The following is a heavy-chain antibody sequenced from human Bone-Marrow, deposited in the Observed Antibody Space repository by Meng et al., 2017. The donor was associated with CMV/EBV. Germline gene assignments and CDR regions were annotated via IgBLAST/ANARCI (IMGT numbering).Heavy chain of an antibody. CDR2: INHSGST. Sequence: SETLSLTCAVYGRSFSDYYWSWIRQPPGKGLEWIGEINHSGSTNYNPSLKSRVTISVDTSKNQFSLNLSSVTAADTAVYYCARGYSYGYTGIDYWGQGTLVTVSS. CDR3: ARGYSYGYTGIDY. J-gene: IGHJ4*02. V-gene: IGHV4-34*01. D-gene: IGHD5-18*01. CDR1: GRSFSDYY.